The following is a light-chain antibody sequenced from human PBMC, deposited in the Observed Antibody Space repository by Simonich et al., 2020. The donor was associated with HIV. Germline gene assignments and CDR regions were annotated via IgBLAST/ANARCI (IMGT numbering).Light chain of an antibody. CDR3: QSADISGNVV. CDR2: KDS. J-gene: IGLJ2*01. V-gene: IGLV3-25*03. Sequence: SYELTQPPSVSVSPGQTARITCPGDALSKQYGDWYYQKPGKAPVLVIYKDSERPSGIPERFSGASSGTTGTLTISGVQAEDEADYYCQSADISGNVVFGGGTKLTVL. CDR1: ALSKQY.